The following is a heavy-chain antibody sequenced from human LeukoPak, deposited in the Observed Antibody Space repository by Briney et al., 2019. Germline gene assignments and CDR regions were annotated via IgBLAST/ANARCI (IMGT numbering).Heavy chain of an antibody. V-gene: IGHV3-21*01. CDR3: ASRGSYGGGWFDP. CDR1: GXTFSSYS. D-gene: IGHD1-26*01. Sequence: PGGSLRXXXAAXGXTFSSYSMNWVRQAPGKGLEWVSSISSSSSYIYYADSVKGRFTISRDNAKNSLYLQMNSLRAEDTAVYYCASRGSYGGGWFDPWGQGTLVTVSS. CDR2: ISSSSSYI. J-gene: IGHJ5*02.